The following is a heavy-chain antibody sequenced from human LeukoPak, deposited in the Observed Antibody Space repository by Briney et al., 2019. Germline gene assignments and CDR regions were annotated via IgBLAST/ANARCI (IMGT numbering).Heavy chain of an antibody. CDR3: ARVSIVRGVNHC. Sequence: PSETLSLTCTVSGGSISSSSYYWGWIRQPPGKGLEWIGSIYYSGSTYYNPSLKSRVTISVDTSKNQFSLKLSSVTAADTAVYYCARVSIVRGVNHCWGQGTLVTVSS. CDR2: IYYSGST. V-gene: IGHV4-39*07. D-gene: IGHD3-10*01. J-gene: IGHJ4*02. CDR1: GGSISSSSYY.